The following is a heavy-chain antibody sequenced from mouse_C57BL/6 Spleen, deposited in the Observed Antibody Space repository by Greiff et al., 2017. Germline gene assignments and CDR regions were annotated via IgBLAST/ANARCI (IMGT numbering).Heavy chain of an antibody. Sequence: VKLQESGAELARPGASVKLSCKASGYTFTSYGISWVKQRTGQGLEWIGEIYPRSGNPYYNEKFKGKATLTADKSSSTAYMELRSLTSEDSAVYFCEGGNSLMDYWGQGTSVTVSS. CDR1: GYTFTSYG. CDR2: IYPRSGNP. CDR3: EGGNSLMDY. D-gene: IGHD2-1*01. J-gene: IGHJ4*01. V-gene: IGHV1-81*01.